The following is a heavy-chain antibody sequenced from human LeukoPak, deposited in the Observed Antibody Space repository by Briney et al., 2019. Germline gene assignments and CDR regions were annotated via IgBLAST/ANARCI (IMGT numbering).Heavy chain of an antibody. V-gene: IGHV3-7*01. D-gene: IGHD6-25*01. J-gene: IGHJ4*02. CDR3: ARQSRDTGYRPCDF. CDR1: GFTFSDHW. CDR2: IMEDGSEK. Sequence: PGGSLRLSCAASGFTFSDHWMTWVRQTPGKGLEWVASIMEDGSEKRYVDSVKGRFTISRDNAERSLFLQMDSLRVEDTAVYYCARQSRDTGYRPCDFWGRGTPVVVSS.